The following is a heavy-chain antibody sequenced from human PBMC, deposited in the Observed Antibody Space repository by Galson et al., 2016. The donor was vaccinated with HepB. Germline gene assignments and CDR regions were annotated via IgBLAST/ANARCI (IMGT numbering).Heavy chain of an antibody. Sequence: SLRLSCAATGFIFTNYALHWVRQAPGKGLESVSVISHGGATTYYADSVKGRFMISRDNSENTLFLQMSSLRVEDTAVYYCVKTGGTPTTNFDSWGQGTLVIVSS. J-gene: IGHJ4*02. CDR1: GFIFTNYA. CDR3: VKTGGTPTTNFDS. CDR2: ISHGGATT. D-gene: IGHD2-8*02. V-gene: IGHV3-64D*09.